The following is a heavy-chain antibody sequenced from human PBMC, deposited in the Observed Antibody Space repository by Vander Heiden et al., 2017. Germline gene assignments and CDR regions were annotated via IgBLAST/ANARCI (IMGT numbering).Heavy chain of an antibody. J-gene: IGHJ6*02. CDR3: ARVMYGTGGFAMDV. D-gene: IGHD3-10*01. CDR1: GLTFNSGW. V-gene: IGHV3-74*03. Sequence: EVQLVQSGCGLVQPGVSLRLFCAASGLTFNSGWMHWVRQAPGNGLRWVSRISNDGNETTYADSVKGRFTTSRDNAKNTLYLQMDSLRAEDTAVYYCARVMYGTGGFAMDVWGQGTTVTVSS. CDR2: ISNDGNET.